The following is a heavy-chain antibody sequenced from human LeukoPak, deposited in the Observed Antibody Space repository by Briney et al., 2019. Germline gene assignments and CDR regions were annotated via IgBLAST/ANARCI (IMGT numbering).Heavy chain of an antibody. CDR3: ARHRQGNYDFWSGSPYYFDY. CDR1: GGSISSYY. D-gene: IGHD3-3*01. CDR2: INHSGST. J-gene: IGHJ4*02. V-gene: IGHV4-34*01. Sequence: SETLSLTCTVSGGSISSYYWSWIRQPPGKGLEWIGEINHSGSTNYNPSLKSRVTISVDTSKNQFSLKLSSVTAADTAVYYCARHRQGNYDFWSGSPYYFDYWGQGTLVTVSS.